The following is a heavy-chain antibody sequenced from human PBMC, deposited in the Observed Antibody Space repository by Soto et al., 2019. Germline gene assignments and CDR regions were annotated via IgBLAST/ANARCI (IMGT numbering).Heavy chain of an antibody. D-gene: IGHD5-18*01. Sequence: SETLSLTCTVSGGSISGSNYYWGWIRQPPGKGLEWIGSIYYSGSTYYNPSLKSRVTISVDTSMNQFSLKLSSVTAADTAVYYCAPWDSYRDYFDYCGQVPLGTVSS. CDR3: APWDSYRDYFDY. J-gene: IGHJ4*02. V-gene: IGHV4-39*01. CDR2: IYYSGST. CDR1: GGSISGSNYY.